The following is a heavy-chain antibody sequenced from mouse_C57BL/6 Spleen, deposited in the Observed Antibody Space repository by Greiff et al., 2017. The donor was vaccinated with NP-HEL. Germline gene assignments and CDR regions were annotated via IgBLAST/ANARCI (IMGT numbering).Heavy chain of an antibody. Sequence: DVHLVESGGDLVKPGGSLKLSCAASGFTFSSYGMSWVRQTPDKRLEWVATISSGGSYTYYPDSVKGRFTISRDNAKNTLYLQMSSLKSEDTAMYYCARHYGSSYGYWYFDVWGTGTTVTVSS. V-gene: IGHV5-6*01. D-gene: IGHD1-1*01. CDR3: ARHYGSSYGYWYFDV. CDR2: ISSGGSYT. J-gene: IGHJ1*03. CDR1: GFTFSSYG.